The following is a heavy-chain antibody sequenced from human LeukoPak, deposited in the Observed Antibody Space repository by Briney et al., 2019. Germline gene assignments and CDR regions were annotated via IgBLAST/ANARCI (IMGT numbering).Heavy chain of an antibody. J-gene: IGHJ6*03. Sequence: SEIMSLTRTVAGASINSYYWRWIRQPPGKVLEWIGYIHYIGSTNYNPTFKSRVTISVDTSKSQFSLKLSSVTAADTPVYYCARVHIPTASGNWLYYYYYMDVGVKGTTVTISS. CDR1: GASINSYY. CDR2: IHYIGST. CDR3: ARVHIPTASGNWLYYYYYMDV. D-gene: IGHD6-13*01. V-gene: IGHV4-59*01.